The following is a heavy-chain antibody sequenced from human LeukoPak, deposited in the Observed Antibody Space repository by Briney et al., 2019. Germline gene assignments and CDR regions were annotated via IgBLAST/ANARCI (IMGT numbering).Heavy chain of an antibody. CDR3: AREGRGSYADY. Sequence: APVKVSCKASGYTFTSYAMHWVRQAPGQRLEWMGWINAGNGNTKYSQKFQGRVTITRDTSASTAYMELSSLRSEDTAVCYCAREGRGSYADYWGQGTLVTVSS. CDR1: GYTFTSYA. CDR2: INAGNGNT. D-gene: IGHD1-26*01. V-gene: IGHV1-3*01. J-gene: IGHJ4*02.